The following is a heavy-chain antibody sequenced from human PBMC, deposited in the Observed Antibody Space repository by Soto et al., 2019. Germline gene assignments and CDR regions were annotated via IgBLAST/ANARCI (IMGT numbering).Heavy chain of an antibody. V-gene: IGHV4-61*01. Sequence: SETLSLTCTVSGGSVSSGSYYWSWIRQPPGKGLEWIGYIYYSGSTNYNPSLKSRVTISVDTSKNQFSLKLSSVTAADTAVYYCARDQGPYSGYDFWGQGTLVTVSS. CDR2: IYYSGST. CDR1: GGSVSSGSYY. J-gene: IGHJ4*02. D-gene: IGHD5-12*01. CDR3: ARDQGPYSGYDF.